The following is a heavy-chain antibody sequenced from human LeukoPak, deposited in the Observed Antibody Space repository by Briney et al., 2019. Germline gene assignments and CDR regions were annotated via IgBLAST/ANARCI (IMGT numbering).Heavy chain of an antibody. CDR2: ISSSSSYI. D-gene: IGHD1-26*01. V-gene: IGHV3-21*01. CDR3: ARVLIVGATGDAFDI. CDR1: GFTFRSSE. Sequence: PGGSLRLSCAASGFTFRSSEMNWVRQAPGKGLEWVSSISSSSSYIFYADSVKGRFTIFRDNAKNSLYLQMNSLRAEDTAVYYCARVLIVGATGDAFDIWGQGTMVTVSS. J-gene: IGHJ3*02.